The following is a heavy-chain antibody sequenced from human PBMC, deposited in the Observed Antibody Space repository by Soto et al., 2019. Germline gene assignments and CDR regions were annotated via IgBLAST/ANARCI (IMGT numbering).Heavy chain of an antibody. J-gene: IGHJ4*02. V-gene: IGHV3-23*01. D-gene: IGHD2-15*01. CDR2: IGGGGGGI. CDR3: AKADCSGDTCFHYDY. Sequence: GGSLRLSCAASGFTFSSYAMSWVRQAPGKGLEWVSDIGGGGGGIYYADSVKGRFTISKDNSKSTLYLQMNSLRAEDTAVYYCAKADCSGDTCFHYDYWGQGTLVTVAS. CDR1: GFTFSSYA.